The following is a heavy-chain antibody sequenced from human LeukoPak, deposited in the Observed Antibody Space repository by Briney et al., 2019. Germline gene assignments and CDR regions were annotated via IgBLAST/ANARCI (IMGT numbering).Heavy chain of an antibody. CDR3: ARDSSGSYYNYYYMDV. CDR2: ISAYNGNT. CDR1: GYTFTSYG. Sequence: VKVSCKASGYTFTSYGISWVRQAPGQGLEWMGWISAYNGNTNYAQKLQGRVTMTTDTSTSTAYMELRSLRSDDTAVYYCARDSSGSYYNYYYMDVWGKGTTVTISS. D-gene: IGHD1-26*01. J-gene: IGHJ6*03. V-gene: IGHV1-18*01.